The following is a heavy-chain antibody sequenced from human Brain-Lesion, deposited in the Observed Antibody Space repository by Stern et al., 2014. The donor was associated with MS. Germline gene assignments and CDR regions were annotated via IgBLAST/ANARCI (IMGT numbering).Heavy chain of an antibody. CDR3: ARDKEDTNMAFRYFDN. Sequence: QLQLQESGPGLVKPSQTLSLTCTVSGGSVGSGSYDWSWIRQPAGKGLEWIGRIYTTGSTYYNPSLKSRVPISIDTPKNPFSLKLPSVTAADTAVYYCARDKEDTNMAFRYFDNWGQGTLVTVSS. D-gene: IGHD5-18*01. J-gene: IGHJ4*02. CDR2: IYTTGST. CDR1: GGSVGSGSYD. V-gene: IGHV4-61*02.